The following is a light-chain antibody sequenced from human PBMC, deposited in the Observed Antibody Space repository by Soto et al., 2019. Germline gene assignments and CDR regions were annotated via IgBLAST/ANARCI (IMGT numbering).Light chain of an antibody. CDR1: ASDVGYYNY. Sequence: QSALTQPASVSGSPGQSITISCTGTASDVGYYNYVSWYQQHPGEAPKLMISDVSHRPSGVSNRFSGSKSGNTASLTISGLQAEDEADYYCSSYTSSSIVIFGGGTKLTVL. V-gene: IGLV2-14*01. CDR3: SSYTSSSIVI. J-gene: IGLJ2*01. CDR2: DVS.